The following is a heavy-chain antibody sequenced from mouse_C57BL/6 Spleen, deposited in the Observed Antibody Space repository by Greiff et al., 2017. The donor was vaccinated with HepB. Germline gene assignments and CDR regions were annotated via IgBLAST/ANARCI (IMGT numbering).Heavy chain of an antibody. CDR1: GYSITSGYY. J-gene: IGHJ1*03. V-gene: IGHV3-6*01. CDR3: ARDFPFTTVVDHWYFDV. CDR2: ISYDGSN. D-gene: IGHD1-1*01. Sequence: EVKLQESGPGLVKPSQSLSLTCSVTGYSITSGYYWNWIRQFPGNKLEWMGYISYDGSNNYNPSLKNRISITRDTSKNQFFLKLNSVTTEDTATYYCARDFPFTTVVDHWYFDVWGTGTTVTVSS.